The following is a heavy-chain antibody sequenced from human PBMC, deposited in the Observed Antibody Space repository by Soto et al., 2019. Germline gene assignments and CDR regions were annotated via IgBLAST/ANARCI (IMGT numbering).Heavy chain of an antibody. J-gene: IGHJ5*02. CDR2: ITGSGRT. V-gene: IGHV3-23*01. CDR3: SGHGAGSA. CDR1: EFTLTNNG. Sequence: EVQMLESGGGLVQSGGSLRLSCAVSEFTLTNNGMTWARQAPGKGLEWVSDITGSGRTYYADSVKGRFTISKDSSKNTLYLEMNSLRVEDTAVYYCSGHGAGSAWGQGTLVTVAS. D-gene: IGHD5-12*01.